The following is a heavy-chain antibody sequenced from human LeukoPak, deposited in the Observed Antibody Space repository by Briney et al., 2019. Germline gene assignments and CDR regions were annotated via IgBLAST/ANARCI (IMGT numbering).Heavy chain of an antibody. J-gene: IGHJ3*02. D-gene: IGHD4-23*01. CDR3: VRQDSGMTYGGYNI. V-gene: IGHV5-51*01. CDR2: IYPGDSDT. CDR1: GYRFTNYW. Sequence: GESLKISCKGSGYRFTNYWIGWVRQIPGKGLEWMGVIYPGDSDTRHIPSFQGQVTISVDKYINTVYLYWSSLKASDSAMYYCVRQDSGMTYGGYNIWGQGTMVTVSS.